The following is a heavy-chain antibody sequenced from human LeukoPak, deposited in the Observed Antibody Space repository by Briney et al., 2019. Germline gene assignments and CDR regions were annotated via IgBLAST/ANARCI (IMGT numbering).Heavy chain of an antibody. Sequence: SETLSLTCTVSGGSISSYYWSWIRQPAGKGLEWIGRIYTSGSTNYNPSLKSRVTMSVDTSKNQISLKLSSVTAADTAVYYCARDGDYGDYVDYWGQGTLVTVSS. D-gene: IGHD4-17*01. CDR3: ARDGDYGDYVDY. CDR1: GGSISSYY. V-gene: IGHV4-4*07. J-gene: IGHJ4*02. CDR2: IYTSGST.